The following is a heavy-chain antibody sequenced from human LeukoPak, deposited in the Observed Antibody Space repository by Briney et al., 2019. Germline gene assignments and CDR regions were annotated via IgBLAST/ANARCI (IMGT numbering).Heavy chain of an antibody. D-gene: IGHD3-22*01. CDR3: ATWDYYDISGGYTYKWFDP. Sequence: GGSLKISCQGSRAKFNKYWIGWVRQMPGKGLEYMGMIYPDDSETKYSPSFQGQVTISADKSITTAYLQWSSLKVSDSAMYYCATWDYYDISGGYTYKWFDPWGQGTPVTVSS. V-gene: IGHV5-51*01. CDR1: RAKFNKYW. CDR2: IYPDDSET. J-gene: IGHJ5*02.